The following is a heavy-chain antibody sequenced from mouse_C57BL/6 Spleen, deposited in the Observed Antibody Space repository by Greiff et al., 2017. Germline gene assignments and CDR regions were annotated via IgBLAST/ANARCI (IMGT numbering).Heavy chain of an antibody. V-gene: IGHV1-72*01. CDR1: GYTFTSYW. J-gene: IGHJ1*03. Sequence: QVQLKQSGAELVKPGASVKLSCKASGYTFTSYWMHWVKQRPGRGLEWIGRIDPNSGCTKYTEKFKSKATLTVDKPSSTAYIQRSSLTSEYSAVYDCASSLDGYCYLDYWGTGTSVTVSS. CDR2: IDPNSGCT. CDR3: ASSLDGYCYLDY. D-gene: IGHD2-3*01.